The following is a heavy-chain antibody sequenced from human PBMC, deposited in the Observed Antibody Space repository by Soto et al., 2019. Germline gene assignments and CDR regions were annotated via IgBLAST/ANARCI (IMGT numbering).Heavy chain of an antibody. CDR1: GFTFSGFA. D-gene: IGHD6-6*01. CDR3: AKGISSSRPYYFDY. J-gene: IGHJ4*02. CDR2: ITGSGGST. V-gene: IGHV3-23*01. Sequence: EVQLLESGGGLAQPGGSLRLSCAASGFTFSGFAMSWVLQAPGKGLEWVSAITGSGGSTYHADSVKGRFTISRDNSKNTLYLEMNSLRADDTAVYYCAKGISSSRPYYFDYWGQGALATVSS.